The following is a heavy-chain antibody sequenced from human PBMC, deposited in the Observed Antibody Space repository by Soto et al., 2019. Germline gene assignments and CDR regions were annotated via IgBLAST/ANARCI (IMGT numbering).Heavy chain of an antibody. J-gene: IGHJ6*02. D-gene: IGHD1-26*01. CDR3: AFQSGSYVSNYYYYGMDV. CDR1: GGTFSSYA. V-gene: IGHV1-69*13. Sequence: SVKVSCKASGGTFSSYAISWVRQAPGQGLEWMGGIIPIFGTANYAQKFQGRVTITADESTSTAYMELSSLRSEDTAVYYCAFQSGSYVSNYYYYGMDVWGQGTTVTVSS. CDR2: IIPIFGTA.